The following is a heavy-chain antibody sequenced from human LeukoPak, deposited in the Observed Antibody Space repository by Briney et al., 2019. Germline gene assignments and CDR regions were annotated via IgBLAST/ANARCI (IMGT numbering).Heavy chain of an antibody. V-gene: IGHV3-43*01. D-gene: IGHD3-22*01. CDR3: VKDLSYESSGYVFDY. CDR2: ISWDGTT. CDR1: RFTFEDYT. J-gene: IGHJ4*02. Sequence: PGGSLRLSCAASRFTFEDYTMHWVRQAPGKTLEWVSLISWDGTTYYRDSVKGRFTISRDNSKNSLYLQMDTLTSEDTAFYYCVKDLSYESSGYVFDYWGQGTLVTVSS.